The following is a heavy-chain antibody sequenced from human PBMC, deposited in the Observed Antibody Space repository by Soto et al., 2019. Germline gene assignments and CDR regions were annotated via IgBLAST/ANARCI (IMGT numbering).Heavy chain of an antibody. CDR2: IYHSGST. V-gene: IGHV4-31*03. Sequence: QVQLQESGPGLVKPSQTLSLTCTVSGDSISRGGYYWNWIRQHPRKGLEWIGYIYHSGSTNYNPSLNSRVTISVDTSKNQLSLELSNVTAADTAVYYCARDGAGAYGLGWFDPWGQGILVTVSS. CDR1: GDSISRGGYY. D-gene: IGHD2-21*01. J-gene: IGHJ5*02. CDR3: ARDGAGAYGLGWFDP.